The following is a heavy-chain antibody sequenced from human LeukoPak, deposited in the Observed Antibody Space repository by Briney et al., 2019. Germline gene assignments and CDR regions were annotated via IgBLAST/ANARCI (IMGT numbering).Heavy chain of an antibody. Sequence: GGSLRLSCAASGFTFSSYAMSWVRQAPGKGLEWVSAISGSGGSTYYADSVKGRFTISRDNSKNTLYLQMNSLRAEDTTVYYCARGGRLLPFDYWGQGTLVTVSS. CDR3: ARGGRLLPFDY. V-gene: IGHV3-23*01. CDR1: GFTFSSYA. J-gene: IGHJ4*02. CDR2: ISGSGGST. D-gene: IGHD3-22*01.